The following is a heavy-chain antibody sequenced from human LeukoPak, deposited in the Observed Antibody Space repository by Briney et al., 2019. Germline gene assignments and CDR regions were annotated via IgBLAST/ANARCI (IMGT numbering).Heavy chain of an antibody. CDR1: GFTFSSYS. J-gene: IGHJ4*02. D-gene: IGHD6-13*01. Sequence: GGSLRLSCAASGFTFSSYSMNWVRQAPGKGLEWVSSISSSSSYIYYADSVKGRFTISRDNAKNSLYLQMNSLRAEDTAVYYCARDFSQRGGSNLFDYWGQGTLVTVSS. CDR2: ISSSSSYI. V-gene: IGHV3-21*01. CDR3: ARDFSQRGGSNLFDY.